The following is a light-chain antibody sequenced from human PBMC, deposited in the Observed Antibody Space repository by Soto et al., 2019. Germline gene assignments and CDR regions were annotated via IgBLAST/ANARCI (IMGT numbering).Light chain of an antibody. V-gene: IGKV3-20*01. CDR2: GAS. CDR1: QSFRSSY. CDR3: QQYGSSPLT. J-gene: IGKJ4*01. Sequence: EIVLTQSPGTLSLSPGERATLSCRASQSFRSSYLAWYQQKPGQAPRLLIYGASSRATCIPDRFSGSGSGTDFTLTISRLEPEDFAVYYCQQYGSSPLTFGGGTKVEIK.